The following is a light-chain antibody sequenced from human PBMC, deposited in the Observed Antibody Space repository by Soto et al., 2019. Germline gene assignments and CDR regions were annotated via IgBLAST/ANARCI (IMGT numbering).Light chain of an antibody. CDR1: SSNIGADYD. CDR3: QSYDSSLRVFV. CDR2: ANN. V-gene: IGLV1-40*01. Sequence: QSVLTQPPSVSAAPGQKVTISCSGNSSNIGADYDVHWYQQLPGTAPKLLIYANNNRPSGVPDRFFGSKSGTSASLAIIGLQAEDEVDYYCQSYDSSLRVFVFGTGTKLTVL. J-gene: IGLJ1*01.